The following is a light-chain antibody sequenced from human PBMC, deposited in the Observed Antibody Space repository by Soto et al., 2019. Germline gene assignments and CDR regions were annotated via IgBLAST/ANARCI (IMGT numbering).Light chain of an antibody. V-gene: IGLV2-8*01. CDR2: EVS. Sequence: QSVLTQPPSASGSPGQSVTISCTGTSSDAGGYNYVSWYQQRPGKAPKLIIYEVSKRPSGVPDRVFGSKSGNTASLTVSGLQTEDEADYYCSSFAGTNSFVFGTGTKVTVL. CDR3: SSFAGTNSFV. J-gene: IGLJ1*01. CDR1: SSDAGGYNY.